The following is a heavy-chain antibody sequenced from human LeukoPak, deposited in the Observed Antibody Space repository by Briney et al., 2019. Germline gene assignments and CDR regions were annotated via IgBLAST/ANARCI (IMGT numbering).Heavy chain of an antibody. J-gene: IGHJ4*02. D-gene: IGHD2-2*01. V-gene: IGHV3-7*01. CDR2: IKQDGSEK. Sequence: GGSLRLSCAASGFTFTKYWMTWVRQAPGKGLEWVANIKQDGSEKFYVDSVKGRFTISRDNAKNSLDLQINSMGAEDTAVYYCARGLDCRSTSCYLDNWGQGTLVTVSS. CDR1: GFTFTKYW. CDR3: ARGLDCRSTSCYLDN.